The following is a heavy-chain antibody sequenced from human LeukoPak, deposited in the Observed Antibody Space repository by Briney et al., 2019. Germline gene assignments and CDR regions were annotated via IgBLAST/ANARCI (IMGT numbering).Heavy chain of an antibody. CDR3: ARDRLLEDREYNYYFYMDV. CDR1: GFTFSTYG. CDR2: ISGRGGNT. Sequence: GGSLRLSCGASGFTFSTYGMSWVRQAPGKGLEWVSAISGRGGNTYYADSVKGRFTISRDNAKTSLFLQMNSLRAEDTAVYYCARDRLLEDREYNYYFYMDVWGKGTTVTVSS. J-gene: IGHJ6*03. V-gene: IGHV3-23*01. D-gene: IGHD1-1*01.